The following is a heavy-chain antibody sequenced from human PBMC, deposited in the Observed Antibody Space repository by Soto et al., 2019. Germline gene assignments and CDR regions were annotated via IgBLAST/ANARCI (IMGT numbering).Heavy chain of an antibody. CDR1: GFIFSSYG. CDR3: ARDAKSVETTGGFDY. V-gene: IGHV3-33*01. CDR2: IWFDGSNK. D-gene: IGHD1-26*01. J-gene: IGHJ4*02. Sequence: QVQLVDSGGGVVQPGRSLRLSCAASGFIFSSYGMHWVRQAPGKGLEWVAGIWFDGSNKYYADSVKGRFTISRDNSRNTLYRQMNGLRAEDTAVYYCARDAKSVETTGGFDYWGQGPLVTVSS.